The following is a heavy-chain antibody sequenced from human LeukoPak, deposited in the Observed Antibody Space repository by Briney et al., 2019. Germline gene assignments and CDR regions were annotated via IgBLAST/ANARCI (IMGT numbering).Heavy chain of an antibody. V-gene: IGHV3-21*01. CDR1: GFTFSSYS. Sequence: PGGSLRLSCAASGFTFSSYSMNWVRQAPGKGLEWVSSISSSSSYIYYADSVKGQFTISRDNAKNSLYLQMNSLRAEDAAVYYCARAYYYGSGSYSSYYGMDVWGQGTTVTVSS. CDR2: ISSSSSYI. J-gene: IGHJ6*02. D-gene: IGHD3-10*01. CDR3: ARAYYYGSGSYSSYYGMDV.